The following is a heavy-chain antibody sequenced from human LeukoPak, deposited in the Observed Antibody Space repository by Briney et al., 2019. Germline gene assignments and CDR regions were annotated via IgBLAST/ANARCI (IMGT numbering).Heavy chain of an antibody. CDR3: AKDSTTVLDY. D-gene: IGHD2-2*01. V-gene: IGHV3-30*18. CDR2: ISYDGSKK. CDR1: GFSFSGYG. Sequence: PGRSLRLSCAASGFSFSGYGMHWARQAPGKGLEWVALISYDGSKKYYADSVKGRFTISRDNFENTLHLQMNSLRSEDTAMYYCAKDSTTVLDYWGQGTPVTVSS. J-gene: IGHJ4*02.